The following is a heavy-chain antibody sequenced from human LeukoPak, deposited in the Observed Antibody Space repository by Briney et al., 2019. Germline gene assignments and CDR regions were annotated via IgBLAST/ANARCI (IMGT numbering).Heavy chain of an antibody. V-gene: IGHV3-48*04. CDR1: GFTFSSYT. CDR2: IGTSSTTI. CDR3: ARLSLTGAYDAFDI. Sequence: GGSLRLSCAASGFTFSSYTMNWVRQPPGKGLEWVSNIGTSSTTIYYADSVKGRFTISRDNAKNSLYLQMNSLRAEDTAVYYCARLSLTGAYDAFDIWGQGTMVTVSS. D-gene: IGHD1-14*01. J-gene: IGHJ3*02.